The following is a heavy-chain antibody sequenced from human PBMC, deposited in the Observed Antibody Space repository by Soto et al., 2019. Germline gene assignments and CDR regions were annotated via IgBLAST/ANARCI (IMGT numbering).Heavy chain of an antibody. V-gene: IGHV4-38-2*02. J-gene: IGHJ5*02. Sequence: SVILSLTCTVSGCSISMVCDSWLWIRQPPGKGLEWIGSMFHSGSTHYNPSLKSRVTISVDTSKNHFSLRLSSVTASDTAVYYCARGHIVVVPTVGWFDTWGQRTLVSVSS. CDR1: GCSISMVCDS. CDR2: MFHSGST. CDR3: ARGHIVVVPTVGWFDT. D-gene: IGHD2-2*01.